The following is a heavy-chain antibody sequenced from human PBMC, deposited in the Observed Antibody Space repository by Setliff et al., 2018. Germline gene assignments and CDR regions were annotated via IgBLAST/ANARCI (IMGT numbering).Heavy chain of an antibody. D-gene: IGHD3-3*01. J-gene: IGHJ4*02. V-gene: IGHV1-18*01. CDR3: ARVPRLEWLLPTFDS. Sequence: GASVKVSCKTSGYTFINYGLGWMRQAPGQGLEWMGWISGYNGNTDYAQNLQGRVTMTIDTSTSTAYMELRSLRSDDTAVYYCARVPRLEWLLPTFDSWGQGTLVTVSS. CDR1: GYTFINYG. CDR2: ISGYNGNT.